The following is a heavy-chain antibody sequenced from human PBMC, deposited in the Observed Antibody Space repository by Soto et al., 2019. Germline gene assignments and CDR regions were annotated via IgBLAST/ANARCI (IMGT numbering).Heavy chain of an antibody. V-gene: IGHV1-2*02. CDR1: GYTFTDYY. CDR3: ANENMPYTSTWPSYSYYYGLDV. CDR2: INPNSGGT. J-gene: IGHJ6*02. Sequence: ASVKVSCKASGYTFTDYYLHWVRQAPGQGLEWMGWINPNSGGTKYAQKFQGRVTMTRDTSVSTAYMELTRLTSDDTAVYFCANENMPYTSTWPSYSYYYGLDVLGQGTTPTVSS. D-gene: IGHD2-2*01.